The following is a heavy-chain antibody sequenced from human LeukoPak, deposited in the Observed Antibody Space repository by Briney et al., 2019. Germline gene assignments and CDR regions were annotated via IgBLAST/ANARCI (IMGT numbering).Heavy chain of an antibody. J-gene: IGHJ4*02. CDR3: ARAAMVRGVPTSDLGLDY. V-gene: IGHV1-18*01. CDR2: ISAYNGNT. Sequence: ASVKVSCKASGYTFTSYGISWVRQAPGQGLEWMGWISAYNGNTNYAQKLQGRVTMTTDTSTSTAYMELRSLRSDDTAVYYCARAAMVRGVPTSDLGLDYWGQGTLVTVSS. D-gene: IGHD3-10*01. CDR1: GYTFTSYG.